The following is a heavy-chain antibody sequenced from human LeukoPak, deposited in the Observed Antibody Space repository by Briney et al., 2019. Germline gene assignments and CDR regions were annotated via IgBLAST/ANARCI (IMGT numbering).Heavy chain of an antibody. J-gene: IGHJ4*02. CDR3: AKGHSSGYYYYFDY. Sequence: GGSLRLSCAASGFTFSTYAMYWVRQAPGKGLEWVSAISGSGGSTYYADSVKGRFTISRDNSKNTLYLQMNSLRAEDTAVYYCAKGHSSGYYYYFDYWGQGTLVTVSS. D-gene: IGHD3-22*01. CDR2: ISGSGGST. V-gene: IGHV3-23*01. CDR1: GFTFSTYA.